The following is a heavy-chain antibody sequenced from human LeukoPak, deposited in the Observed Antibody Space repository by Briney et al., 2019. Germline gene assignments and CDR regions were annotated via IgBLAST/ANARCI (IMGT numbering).Heavy chain of an antibody. D-gene: IGHD5-18*01. Sequence: GGSLRLSCAASGFTVSSNYMSWVRQAPGKGLEWVSSISTSSSNKYYADSVKGRFTISRDNAKNSLYLQMNSLRTEDTAVYYCARRGSGYSYGLREFDFWGQGTLVTVSS. CDR3: ARRGSGYSYGLREFDF. CDR1: GFTVSSNY. J-gene: IGHJ4*02. CDR2: ISTSSSNK. V-gene: IGHV3-21*01.